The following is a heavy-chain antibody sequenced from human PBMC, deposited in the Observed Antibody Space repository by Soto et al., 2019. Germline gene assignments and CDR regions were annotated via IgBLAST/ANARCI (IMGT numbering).Heavy chain of an antibody. J-gene: IGHJ4*02. Sequence: QVQLQESGPGLVKPSETLSLTCTVSGGSLRSYYWSWIRQPPGKGLEWIGYRYYSGSTNYNPALKSRGTRSEDTTKSQFSLKLSSVTAADTAVDYSARHSPGGYSPMDYWGLGTLVTVSP. CDR1: GGSLRSYY. CDR2: RYYSGST. D-gene: IGHD3-22*01. CDR3: ARHSPGGYSPMDY. V-gene: IGHV4-59*08.